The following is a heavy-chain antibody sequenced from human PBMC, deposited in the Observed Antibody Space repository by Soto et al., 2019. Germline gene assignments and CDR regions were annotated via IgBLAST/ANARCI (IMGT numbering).Heavy chain of an antibody. Sequence: SVKVSCKASGGTFSSYTISWVRQAPGQGLEWMGRIIPILGIANYAQKFQGRVTITADKSTSTAYMELSSLRSEDTAVYYCAIITIFGVVIQTDAFDIWGQGTMVTVSS. CDR1: GGTFSSYT. CDR2: IIPILGIA. V-gene: IGHV1-69*02. J-gene: IGHJ3*02. CDR3: AIITIFGVVIQTDAFDI. D-gene: IGHD3-3*01.